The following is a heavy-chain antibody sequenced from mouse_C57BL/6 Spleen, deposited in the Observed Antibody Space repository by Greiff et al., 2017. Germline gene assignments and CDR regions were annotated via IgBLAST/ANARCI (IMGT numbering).Heavy chain of an antibody. D-gene: IGHD2-4*01. J-gene: IGHJ1*03. CDR2: INPNNGGT. CDR1: GYTFTDYN. CDR3: ARRVYYDYGYFDV. Sequence: EVQLQQSGPELVKPGASVKIPCKASGYTFTDYNMDWVKQSHGKSLEWIGDINPNNGGTIYNQKFKGKATLTVDKSSSTAYMELRSLTSEDTAVYYCARRVYYDYGYFDVWGTGTTVTVSS. V-gene: IGHV1-18*01.